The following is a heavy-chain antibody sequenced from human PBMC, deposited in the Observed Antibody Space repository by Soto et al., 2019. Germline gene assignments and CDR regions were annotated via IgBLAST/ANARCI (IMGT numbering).Heavy chain of an antibody. Sequence: SETLSLTCTVSGGSISSYYWSWIRQPPGKGLEWIGYIYNSVITNYNASLKSRVTISVDTSKNQFSQELRSVTAADTAVYYCARAVPSYYDSSCYCDLWGQGTLVTVSS. CDR3: ARAVPSYYDSSCYCDL. V-gene: IGHV4-59*01. CDR2: IYNSVIT. J-gene: IGHJ5*02. D-gene: IGHD3-22*01. CDR1: GGSISSYY.